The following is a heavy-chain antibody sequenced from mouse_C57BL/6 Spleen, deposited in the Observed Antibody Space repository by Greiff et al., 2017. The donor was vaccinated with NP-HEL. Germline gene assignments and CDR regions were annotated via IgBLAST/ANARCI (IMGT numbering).Heavy chain of an antibody. Sequence: EVQLQQSGPELVKPGASVKISCKASGYSFTGYYMNWVKQSPEKSLEWIGEINPSTGGTTYNQKFKAKATLTVDKSSSTAYMQLKSLTSEDSAVYYCARRSTMVTTGFAYWGQGTLVTVSA. J-gene: IGHJ3*01. V-gene: IGHV1-42*01. CDR3: ARRSTMVTTGFAY. D-gene: IGHD2-2*01. CDR1: GYSFTGYY. CDR2: INPSTGGT.